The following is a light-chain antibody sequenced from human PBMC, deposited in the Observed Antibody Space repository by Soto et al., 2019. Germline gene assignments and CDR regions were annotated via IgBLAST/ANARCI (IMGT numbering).Light chain of an antibody. CDR1: SSDVGGYNY. CDR3: GSYTSSSPLHV. V-gene: IGLV2-14*01. CDR2: EVS. J-gene: IGLJ1*01. Sequence: QSALTQPASVSVSPGQSITISCTGTSSDVGGYNYVSWYQQHPCKAPQLMIYEVSNRPSGVSNRFSGSKSGNTASLTISGLQADDEADYYCGSYTSSSPLHVLGTGTKDTVL.